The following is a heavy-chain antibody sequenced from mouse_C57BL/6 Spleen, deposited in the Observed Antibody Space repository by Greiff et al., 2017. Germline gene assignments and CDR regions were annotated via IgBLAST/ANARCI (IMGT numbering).Heavy chain of an antibody. Sequence: QVQLQQPGAELVMPGASVKLSCKASGYTFTSYWMHWVKQRPGQGLEWIGEIDPSDSYTNYNQKFKGKSTLTVDKYSSTAYMQLSSLTSEESAVYYWVRNPPYYRNYRGVFAYWGQGTLVTVSA. V-gene: IGHV1-69*01. D-gene: IGHD2-5*01. CDR2: IDPSDSYT. J-gene: IGHJ3*01. CDR1: GYTFTSYW. CDR3: VRNPPYYRNYRGVFAY.